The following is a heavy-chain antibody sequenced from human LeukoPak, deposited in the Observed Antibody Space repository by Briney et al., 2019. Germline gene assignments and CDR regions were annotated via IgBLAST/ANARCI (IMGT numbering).Heavy chain of an antibody. CDR1: GGSISNYY. J-gene: IGHJ4*02. D-gene: IGHD5-18*01. V-gene: IGHV4-59*05. Sequence: SETLSLTCTVSGGSISNYYWSWIRQPPGKGLEWIGSIYYSGSTYYNPSLKSRVTISVDTSKNQFSLKLSSVTAADTAVYYCARVDSAYYFDYWGQGTLVTVSS. CDR2: IYYSGST. CDR3: ARVDSAYYFDY.